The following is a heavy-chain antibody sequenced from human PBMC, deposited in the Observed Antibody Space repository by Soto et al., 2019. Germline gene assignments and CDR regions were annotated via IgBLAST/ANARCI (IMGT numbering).Heavy chain of an antibody. CDR3: SRDRRVGYYFDY. Sequence: GESLRLSFTASGFTFGDYAMSWFRQAPGKGLEWVAFITSKAYGGTTEYAASVKGRFTISRDDSKSIAYLQMNSLKTEDTAVYYCSRDRRVGYYFDYWGQGTLVTVYS. J-gene: IGHJ4*02. D-gene: IGHD1-26*01. V-gene: IGHV3-49*03. CDR1: GFTFGDYA. CDR2: ITSKAYGGTT.